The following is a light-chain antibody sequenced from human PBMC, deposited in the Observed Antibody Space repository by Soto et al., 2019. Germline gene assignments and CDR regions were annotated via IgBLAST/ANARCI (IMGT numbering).Light chain of an antibody. CDR3: QQLNSYPLS. Sequence: DIQLTQSPSFLSASVGDRVTITCRTSQDISSYLAWYQQKPGKAPQLLISAASTLQSGVPSRFSGSGSGTEFTLTISSLQPEDFANYYCQQLNSYPLSFGGGTKVEI. CDR1: QDISSY. V-gene: IGKV1-9*01. J-gene: IGKJ4*01. CDR2: AAS.